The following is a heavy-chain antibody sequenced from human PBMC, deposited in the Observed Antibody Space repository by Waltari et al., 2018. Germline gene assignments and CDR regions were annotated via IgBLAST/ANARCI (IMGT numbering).Heavy chain of an antibody. D-gene: IGHD3-22*01. J-gene: IGHJ4*02. CDR2: INAGNGNT. CDR1: GYTFTSYA. CDR3: ARARAYYYDSSGYSHHYYFDY. Sequence: QVQLVQSGAEVKKPGASVKVSCKASGYTFTSYAMHWVRQAPGQRLEWMGWINAGNGNTKYSQKFQGRVTITRDTSASTAYMELSSLRSEDTAVYYCARARAYYYDSSGYSHHYYFDYWGQGTLVTVSS. V-gene: IGHV1-3*01.